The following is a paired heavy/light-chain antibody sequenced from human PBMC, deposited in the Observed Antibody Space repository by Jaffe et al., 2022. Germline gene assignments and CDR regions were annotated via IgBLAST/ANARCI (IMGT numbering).Light chain of an antibody. CDR2: EVS. CDR3: SSYGGSNNWVL. CDR1: SSDVGGYNY. Sequence: QSALTQPPSASGSPGQSVTISCTGISSDVGGYNYVSWYQQHPGKAPKLMIYEVSARPSGVPDRFSGSKSGNTASLTVSGLQAEDEADYYCSSYGGSNNWVLFGGGTKLTVL. V-gene: IGLV2-8*01. J-gene: IGLJ2*01.
Heavy chain of an antibody. CDR2: ISGGAGAT. D-gene: IGHD3-3*01. Sequence: ELQLLESGGGLVQPGGSLRLSCAASGFPFDHYAMSWVRQAPGKGLEWVSAISGGAGATYYTDSVKGRFTISRDNSKKTLDLQMNSLRAEDTAAYYCAKDRYHYWSGFYTGFDTWGQGTTVTVSS. CDR3: AKDRYHYWSGFYTGFDT. CDR1: GFPFDHYA. V-gene: IGHV3-23*01. J-gene: IGHJ3*02.